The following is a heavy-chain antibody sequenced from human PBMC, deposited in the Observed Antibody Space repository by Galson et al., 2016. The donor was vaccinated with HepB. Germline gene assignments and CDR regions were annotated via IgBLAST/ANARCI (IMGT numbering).Heavy chain of an antibody. CDR2: SYADGRT. CDR3: ARDPGFRNGMNV. CDR1: GFIVSNDY. Sequence: SLRLSCAASGFIVSNDYMNWVRQAPGKGLEWLPVSYADGRTYYAESVRGRFTISRDNSKNTLFLQMNNLSAEDTAVYYCARDPGFRNGMNVWGQGTTVTVSS. V-gene: IGHV3-53*01. J-gene: IGHJ6*02.